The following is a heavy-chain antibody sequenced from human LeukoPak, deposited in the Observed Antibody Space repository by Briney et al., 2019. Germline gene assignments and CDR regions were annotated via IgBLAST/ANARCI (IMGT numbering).Heavy chain of an antibody. J-gene: IGHJ6*03. CDR1: GGSISSYY. Sequence: SETLSLTCTVSGGSISSYYWSWIRQPPGKGLEWIGYIYYSGSTNYNPSLKSRVTISVDTSKNQFSLKLSSVTAADTAVYYCARAVGSSGWYYYYYYYMDVWGKGTTVTVSS. CDR3: ARAVGSSGWYYYYYYYMDV. CDR2: IYYSGST. D-gene: IGHD6-19*01. V-gene: IGHV4-59*01.